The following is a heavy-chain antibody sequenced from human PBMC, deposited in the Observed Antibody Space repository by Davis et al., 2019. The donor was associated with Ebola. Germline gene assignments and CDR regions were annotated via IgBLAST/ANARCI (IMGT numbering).Heavy chain of an antibody. Sequence: GESLKISCAASGFTFSSYAMSWVRQAPGKGLEWVSGISGSGGSTYYADSVKGRFTISRDNSKNTLYLQMNSLRAEDTAVYYFARAGTASTAFDYWGQGTLVTVSS. J-gene: IGHJ4*02. D-gene: IGHD4-17*01. V-gene: IGHV3-23*01. CDR1: GFTFSSYA. CDR3: ARAGTASTAFDY. CDR2: ISGSGGST.